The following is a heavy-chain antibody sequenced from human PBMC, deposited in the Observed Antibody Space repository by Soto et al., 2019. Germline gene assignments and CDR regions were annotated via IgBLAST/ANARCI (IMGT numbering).Heavy chain of an antibody. V-gene: IGHV5-51*01. CDR2: IYPGDSDT. CDR1: GYSFISYG. Sequence: PGASLKISCKGSGYSFISYGIGWLRQMAGKGLEWMRIIYPGDSDTRYSPSFQGHVTISADKSINTAYLQWSSLKASDTAMYYCATHRFAAAGILLSNDYWGQGTLVTVSS. CDR3: ATHRFAAAGILLSNDY. D-gene: IGHD6-13*01. J-gene: IGHJ4*02.